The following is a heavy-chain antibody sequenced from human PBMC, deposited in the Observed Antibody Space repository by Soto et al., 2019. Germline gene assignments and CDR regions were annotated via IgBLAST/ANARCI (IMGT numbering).Heavy chain of an antibody. Sequence: GGSLRLSCAASGFTFSDYYMSWIRQAPGKGLEWVSYISSSGSTIYYADSVKGRFTISRDNAKNSLYLQMNSLRAEDTAVYYCARVARWLTTGFYYSYYYMDVWGKGAAVTVSS. CDR1: GFTFSDYY. V-gene: IGHV3-11*01. D-gene: IGHD4-4*01. J-gene: IGHJ6*03. CDR2: ISSSGSTI. CDR3: ARVARWLTTGFYYSYYYMDV.